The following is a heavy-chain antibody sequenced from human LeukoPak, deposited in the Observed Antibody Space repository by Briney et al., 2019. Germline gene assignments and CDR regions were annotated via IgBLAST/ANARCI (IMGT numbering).Heavy chain of an antibody. D-gene: IGHD5-24*01. Sequence: HAGGSLRLSCAASGFTFDDYAMLWVRQAPGKGLEGVSGSSWNSGSIGYAESVISRFTTYRDNSMYSQNLQMTSLRAEVSALYYYAKGLPPVGYNLLIDYWGQGTLVTVSS. J-gene: IGHJ4*02. CDR3: AKGLPPVGYNLLIDY. CDR2: SSWNSGSI. CDR1: GFTFDDYA. V-gene: IGHV3-9*01.